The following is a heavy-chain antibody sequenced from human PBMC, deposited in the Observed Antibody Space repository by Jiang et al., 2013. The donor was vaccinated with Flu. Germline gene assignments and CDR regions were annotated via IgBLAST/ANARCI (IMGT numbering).Heavy chain of an antibody. D-gene: IGHD2-15*01. V-gene: IGHV1-58*02. Sequence: QLVESGPEVKKPGTSVKVSCKASGFTFTSSAMQWVRQARGQRLEWIGWIVVGSGNTNYAQKFQERVTITRDMSTSTAYMELSSLRSEDTAVYYCAALTSLYCSGGSCYPYYYGMDVWGQGTTVTVSS. CDR1: GFTFTSSA. J-gene: IGHJ6*02. CDR2: IVVGSGNT. CDR3: AALTSLYCSGGSCYPYYYGMDV.